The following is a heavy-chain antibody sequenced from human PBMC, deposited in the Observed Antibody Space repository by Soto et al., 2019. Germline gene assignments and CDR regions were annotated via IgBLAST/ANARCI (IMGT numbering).Heavy chain of an antibody. D-gene: IGHD3-10*01. CDR3: TRGHRHSSTGTGAY. CDR1: GFIFKMYW. CDR2: IYNDGTYS. V-gene: IGHV3-74*01. J-gene: IGHJ4*02. Sequence: GWSLRLSCAASGFIFKMYWMHWVRQSPGKGLVWISRIYNDGTYSDYADSVRGRFTISRDNVNDTLYLQMNNLRAEDSGLYYCTRGHRHSSTGTGAYWGEGTQVTVSA.